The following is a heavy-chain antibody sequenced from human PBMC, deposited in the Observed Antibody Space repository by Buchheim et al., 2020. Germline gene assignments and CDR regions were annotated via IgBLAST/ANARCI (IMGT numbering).Heavy chain of an antibody. Sequence: EVQLLESGGGLVQPGGSLRLSCAASGFTFNSCAMTWVRQAPGKGLEWVSTISGAGATTYYAGSVRGRFPLARDNSKNTLDLQMNSLRVEDTAVYYCAKGRTGSSNFYALDVWGQGTT. V-gene: IGHV3-23*01. CDR1: GFTFNSCA. CDR3: AKGRTGSSNFYALDV. D-gene: IGHD1-26*01. J-gene: IGHJ6*02. CDR2: ISGAGATT.